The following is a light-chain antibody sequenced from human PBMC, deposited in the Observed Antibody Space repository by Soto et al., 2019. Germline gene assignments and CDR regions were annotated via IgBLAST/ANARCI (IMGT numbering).Light chain of an antibody. J-gene: IGKJ4*02. CDR2: GES. CDR1: QSVSSNY. V-gene: IGKV3-20*01. Sequence: EIVLTQSPGTLSLSPGERATLSCRASQSVSSNYLAWYQRKHGQAPRLLIYGESSRATDIPNRFSGSGSGTDFTLTITRLEPEDFAVYFCQQYGGSPPTCGEGAKVEIK. CDR3: QQYGGSPPT.